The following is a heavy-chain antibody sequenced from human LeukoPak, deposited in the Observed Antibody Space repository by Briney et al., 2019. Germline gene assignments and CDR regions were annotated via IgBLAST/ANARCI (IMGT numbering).Heavy chain of an antibody. D-gene: IGHD3-9*01. CDR2: ISSGSGTI. CDR3: ARGNALTGNPPVTWFDP. Sequence: PTGGSLRLSCAASGFSFSSSSMNWVRQAPGKGLEWVSYISSGSGTISYPDSVKGRFIISRDNAKNSLYLQMNGLRDEDTAVYYCARGNALTGNPPVTWFDPWGQGTLVTVSS. CDR1: GFSFSSSS. J-gene: IGHJ5*02. V-gene: IGHV3-48*02.